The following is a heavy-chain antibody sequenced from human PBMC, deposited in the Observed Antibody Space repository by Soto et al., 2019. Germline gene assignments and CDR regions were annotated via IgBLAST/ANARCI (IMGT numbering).Heavy chain of an antibody. V-gene: IGHV4-59*01. D-gene: IGHD5-12*01. J-gene: IGHJ6*02. Sequence: SSETLSLTCTVSGDSLSSYYWSWLRQSTGKGLEWIGFIYYTGTTNYNPSLESRVTISVDTSKNQFSLKLSSVTAADTAVYYCARQMRGATISIYYYGMDVWGQGTTVTVSS. CDR3: ARQMRGATISIYYYGMDV. CDR1: GDSLSSYY. CDR2: IYYTGTT.